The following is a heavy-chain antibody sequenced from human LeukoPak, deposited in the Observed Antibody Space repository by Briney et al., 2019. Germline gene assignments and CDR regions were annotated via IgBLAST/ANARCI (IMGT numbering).Heavy chain of an antibody. CDR1: GGTFSSYA. CDR2: IIPIFGTA. J-gene: IGHJ6*03. Sequence: SVKVSCKASGGTFSSYAISWVRQAPGQGLEWMGGIIPIFGTANYAQKFQGRVTITADESTSTAYMELSSLRSEDTAVYYCAREGGVGFWSETHDYMDVWGKGTTVTVSS. D-gene: IGHD3-3*01. CDR3: AREGGVGFWSETHDYMDV. V-gene: IGHV1-69*01.